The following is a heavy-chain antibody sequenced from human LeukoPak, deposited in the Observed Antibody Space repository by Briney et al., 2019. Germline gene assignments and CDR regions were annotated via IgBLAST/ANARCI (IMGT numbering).Heavy chain of an antibody. CDR3: AKIAAAGPTLD. D-gene: IGHD6-13*01. V-gene: IGHV3-30*18. Sequence: GGSLRLSCAASGFTFSRYGMHWVRQAPGKGPEWMAVISSDGNKKYYIDSVKGRFTISRDNSKNTLYLQMNSLRAEDTAVYYCAKIAAAGPTLDWGQGTLVTVSS. CDR2: ISSDGNKK. CDR1: GFTFSRYG. J-gene: IGHJ4*02.